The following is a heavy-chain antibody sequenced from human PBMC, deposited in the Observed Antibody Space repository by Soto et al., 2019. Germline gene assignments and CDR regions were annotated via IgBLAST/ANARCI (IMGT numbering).Heavy chain of an antibody. CDR3: ARDRPLMTTVTTDLDY. V-gene: IGHV1-18*01. D-gene: IGHD4-17*01. J-gene: IGHJ4*02. CDR2: ISAYNGNT. Sequence: QVQLVQSGAEVKKPGASVKVSCKASGYTFTSYGISWVRQAPGQGLEWMGWISAYNGNTNYAPKLQGRVTMTTDTSTSTAYMELRSLSSDDTAVYYCARDRPLMTTVTTDLDYWGQGTLVTVSS. CDR1: GYTFTSYG.